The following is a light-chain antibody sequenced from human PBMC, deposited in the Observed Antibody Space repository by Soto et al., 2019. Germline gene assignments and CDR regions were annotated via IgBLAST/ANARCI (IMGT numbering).Light chain of an antibody. CDR1: QSISSY. V-gene: IGKV1-13*02. J-gene: IGKJ5*01. CDR2: EAS. CDR3: QQFNSYPIT. Sequence: IQMTQSPSSLSASVGARVTIHCRASQSISSYLNWYQQKPGKAPKLMIYEASSLESAVPSRFSGSGSGTECTLTISGLQPDDFATYYCQQFNSYPITLGQGTRLEI.